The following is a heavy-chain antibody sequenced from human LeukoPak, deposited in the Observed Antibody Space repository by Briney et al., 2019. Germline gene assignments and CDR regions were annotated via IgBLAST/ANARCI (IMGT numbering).Heavy chain of an antibody. Sequence: SETLSLTCTVSGGSISSYYWSWIRQPPGKGLEWIGYIYYSGRTNYNPSLKSRVTISVDTSKNQLSLKLSSLTAADTAVYYCARDLSLAGFDYWGQGTLVTVSS. J-gene: IGHJ4*02. CDR1: GGSISSYY. D-gene: IGHD6-13*01. CDR3: ARDLSLAGFDY. V-gene: IGHV4-59*01. CDR2: IYYSGRT.